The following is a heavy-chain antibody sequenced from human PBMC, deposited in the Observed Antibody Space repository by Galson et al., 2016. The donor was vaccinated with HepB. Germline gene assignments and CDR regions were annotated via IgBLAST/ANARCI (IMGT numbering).Heavy chain of an antibody. Sequence: SLRLSCAASGFGFNTFGMHWVRQAPGKGPEWVALISYDGLNKYYPDSVKGRLTISRDNSKSTLYLQMNSLRAEDTAVYFCSKGAYYGSGSYSAHWGQGTLVTVSS. V-gene: IGHV3-30*18. CDR1: GFGFNTFG. CDR2: ISYDGLNK. J-gene: IGHJ4*02. D-gene: IGHD3-10*01. CDR3: SKGAYYGSGSYSAH.